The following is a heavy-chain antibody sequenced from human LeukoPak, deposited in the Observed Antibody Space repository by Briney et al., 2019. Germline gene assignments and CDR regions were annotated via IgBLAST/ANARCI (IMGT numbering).Heavy chain of an antibody. J-gene: IGHJ4*02. Sequence: GASVKASCKSSGYTFTGYYIHWVRQAPGQGLEWMGWINPSSGGTNSAQKFQGRVTMNRDTSISTAYMELTRLTSDDTAVYYCARGNPTPIDYWGRGTLVTVSS. CDR2: INPSSGGT. D-gene: IGHD4-23*01. CDR1: GYTFTGYY. CDR3: ARGNPTPIDY. V-gene: IGHV1-2*02.